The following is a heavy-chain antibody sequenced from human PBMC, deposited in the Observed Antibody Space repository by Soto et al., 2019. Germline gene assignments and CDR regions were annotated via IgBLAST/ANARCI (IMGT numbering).Heavy chain of an antibody. CDR1: GGSISSYY. CDR2: IYTSGST. D-gene: IGHD1-26*01. CDR3: AGVLGVGATTRNSYYGMDV. V-gene: IGHV4-4*07. Sequence: PSETLSLTRTASGGSISSYYWSWIRQPAGKGLEWIGRIYTSGSTNYNPSLKSRVTMSVDTSKNQFSLKLSSVTAADTAVYYCAGVLGVGATTRNSYYGMDVWGQGTTVTVSS. J-gene: IGHJ6*02.